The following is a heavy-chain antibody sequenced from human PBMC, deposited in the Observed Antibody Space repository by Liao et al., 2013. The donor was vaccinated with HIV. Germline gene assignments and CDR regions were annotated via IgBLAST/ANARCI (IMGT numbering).Heavy chain of an antibody. CDR3: ARWFGNNFGVDS. Sequence: QVQLRESGPGLVKSSGTLSLTCTVSGGSISGYYWSWIRQSPGRGPEWIGYIHYRGSTNYNPSFKSRINISIDTSKNQISLTMRSMTPTDTAVYYCARWFGNNFGVDSWGEGALVTVSS. D-gene: IGHD5-24*01. J-gene: IGHJ4*02. CDR2: IHYRGST. V-gene: IGHV4-59*01. CDR1: GGSISGYY.